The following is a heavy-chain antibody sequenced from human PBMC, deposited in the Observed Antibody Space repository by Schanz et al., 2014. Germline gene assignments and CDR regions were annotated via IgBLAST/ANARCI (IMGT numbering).Heavy chain of an antibody. Sequence: EVQLLESGGGLVQPGGSLKLSCAASGLIFSSYAMSWVRQAPGKGLEWVSAISGSGGTIYYADSVKGRFTISRDNAKNSLYRQMSSLRAEDTAVYYCARIGGSVFDYWAQGTLVTVSS. J-gene: IGHJ4*02. D-gene: IGHD3-10*01. CDR3: ARIGGSVFDY. CDR2: ISGSGGTI. V-gene: IGHV3-23*01. CDR1: GLIFSSYA.